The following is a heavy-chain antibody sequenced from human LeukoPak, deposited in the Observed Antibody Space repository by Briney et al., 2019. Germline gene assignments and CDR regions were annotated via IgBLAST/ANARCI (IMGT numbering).Heavy chain of an antibody. J-gene: IGHJ6*02. V-gene: IGHV3-74*01. Sequence: GGSLRLSCAASGFTFSSYWMHWVRRAPGKGLLWVSRINSDGTTTYYADSVKGRFTISRDNAKNTLYLQVNSLRAEDTAVYYCARGNYYGMDVWGQGTTVTVSS. CDR1: GFTFSSYW. CDR2: INSDGTTT. CDR3: ARGNYYGMDV.